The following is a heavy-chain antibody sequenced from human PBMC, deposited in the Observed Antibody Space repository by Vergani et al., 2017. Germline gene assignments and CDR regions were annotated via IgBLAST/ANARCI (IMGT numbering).Heavy chain of an antibody. CDR3: AKRPPRTDTRYSSGWYTRE. Sequence: EVQLLESGGGLVQPGGSLKLSCAASGFTFSGSDMHWVRQASGKGLEWVGRIRSTANSYATAYAASVKGRFTISRDDSKTTAYLQMNSLKTEDTDVYYGAKRPPRTDTRYSSGWYTREGGQGTLVTVSS. J-gene: IGHJ4*02. D-gene: IGHD6-19*01. V-gene: IGHV3-73*01. CDR1: GFTFSGSD. CDR2: IRSTANSYAT.